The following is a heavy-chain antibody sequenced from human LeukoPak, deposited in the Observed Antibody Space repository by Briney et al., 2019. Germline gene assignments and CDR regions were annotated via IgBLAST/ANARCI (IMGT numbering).Heavy chain of an antibody. CDR1: GGSISSGGYY. Sequence: PSQTLSLTCTVSGGSISSGGYYWGWIRQPPGKGLEWIGSIYYSGSTYYNPSLKSRVTISVDTSKNQFSLKLSSVTAADTAVYYCARSNRDGYTVVAFDIWGQGTMVTVSS. CDR3: ARSNRDGYTVVAFDI. D-gene: IGHD5-24*01. J-gene: IGHJ3*02. V-gene: IGHV4-39*01. CDR2: IYYSGST.